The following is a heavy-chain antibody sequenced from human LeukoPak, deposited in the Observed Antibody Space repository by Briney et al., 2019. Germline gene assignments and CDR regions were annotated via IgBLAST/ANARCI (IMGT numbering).Heavy chain of an antibody. CDR1: GGSVSSGGYY. J-gene: IGHJ4*02. CDR2: IYQSGST. CDR3: ARDPANYYDSSGYSPDS. Sequence: SQTLSLTCNVSGGSVSSGGYYWSWIRQPPGKGLEWIGFIYQSGSTYYNPSLKSRVTISVDRSKNQFSLKLTSVTAADTAVYYCARDPANYYDSSGYSPDSWGQGTLVTVSS. D-gene: IGHD3-22*01. V-gene: IGHV4-30-2*01.